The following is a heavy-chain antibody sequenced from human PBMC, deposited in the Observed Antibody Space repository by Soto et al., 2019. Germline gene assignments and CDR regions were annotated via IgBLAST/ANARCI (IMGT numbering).Heavy chain of an antibody. J-gene: IGHJ6*02. Sequence: QVQLQESGPGLVKPSQTLSLTCTVSGGSISNGGYYWTWIRQHPGKGLEWIGYNYYSGITYYNPSLKRRVTISLDTSKNQFSLKLSSVTAADTAVYYCARGSSIAGLYYGMDVWGQGTTVTVSS. D-gene: IGHD6-6*01. CDR1: GGSISNGGYY. CDR3: ARGSSIAGLYYGMDV. CDR2: NYYSGIT. V-gene: IGHV4-31*03.